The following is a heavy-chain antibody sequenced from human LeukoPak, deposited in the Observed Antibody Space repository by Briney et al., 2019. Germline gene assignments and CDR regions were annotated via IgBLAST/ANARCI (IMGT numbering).Heavy chain of an antibody. D-gene: IGHD6-13*01. CDR2: INPNNGGT. J-gene: IGHJ4*02. CDR1: GYTFTGYY. CDR3: ARGEYSSSWDHYYFDY. V-gene: IGHV1-2*06. Sequence: ASLKVSCTASGYTFTGYYMHCVRHAPGQGLEWIGRINPNNGGTNYAQTFQGRVTMTRDTSITTAYLEVSSLRSDDTAVYYWARGEYSSSWDHYYFDYWGQGTLVTVSS.